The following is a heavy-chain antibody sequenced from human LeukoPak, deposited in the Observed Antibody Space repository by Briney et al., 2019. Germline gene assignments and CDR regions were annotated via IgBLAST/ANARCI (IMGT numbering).Heavy chain of an antibody. Sequence: PSETLSLTCAVSGGSISSSHWWSWVRQPPGKGLEWIGEIYHSGSASYNSSLKSRVTISVDTSKNQFSLKLSSVTAADTAVYYCARVDYGVTPYFDYWGQGTLVTVSS. D-gene: IGHD4-17*01. CDR1: GGSISSSHW. CDR2: IYHSGSA. CDR3: ARVDYGVTPYFDY. V-gene: IGHV4-4*02. J-gene: IGHJ4*02.